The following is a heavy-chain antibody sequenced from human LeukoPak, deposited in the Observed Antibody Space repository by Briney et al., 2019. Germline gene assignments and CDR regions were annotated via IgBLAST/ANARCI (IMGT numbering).Heavy chain of an antibody. V-gene: IGHV4-34*01. J-gene: IGHJ5*02. Sequence: SVTLSLTCAVYGGSFSGYYWSWIRQPPGKGLEWIWEINHSGSTNYNPSLKSRVTISVDTSKNQFSLKLSSVTAADTAVYYCARLRGGVVPAAIRRRWFDPWGQGTLVTVSS. CDR1: GGSFSGYY. D-gene: IGHD2-2*02. CDR2: INHSGST. CDR3: ARLRGGVVPAAIRRRWFDP.